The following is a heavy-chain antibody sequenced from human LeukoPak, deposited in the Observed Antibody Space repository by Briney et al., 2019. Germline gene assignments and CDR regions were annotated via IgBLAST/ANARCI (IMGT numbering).Heavy chain of an antibody. V-gene: IGHV1-69*05. CDR1: GGTFSSYA. Sequence: SVKVSCKASGGTFSSYAISWVRQPPGQGLEWMGRIIPIFGTANYAQKFQGRVTITTDESTSTAYMELSSLRSEDTAVYYCARDRDCSSTSCYYYFGYWGQGTLVTVSS. D-gene: IGHD2-2*01. CDR2: IIPIFGTA. J-gene: IGHJ4*02. CDR3: ARDRDCSSTSCYYYFGY.